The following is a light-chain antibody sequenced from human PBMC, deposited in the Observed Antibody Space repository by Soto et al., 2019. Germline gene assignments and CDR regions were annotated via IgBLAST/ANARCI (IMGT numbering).Light chain of an antibody. CDR1: RSFTGIF. V-gene: IGKV3-20*01. J-gene: IGKJ1*01. CDR3: HQYGSSVRA. Sequence: DIVLTQSPGTRPFPPGTRAPLSGRASRSFTGIFLPWHQQKPGQAPKLLIYGASTRAPGIPDRFNGSGSGTDFTLTISRLEADDVAVYHCHQYGSSVRAFGQGTKLEIK. CDR2: GAS.